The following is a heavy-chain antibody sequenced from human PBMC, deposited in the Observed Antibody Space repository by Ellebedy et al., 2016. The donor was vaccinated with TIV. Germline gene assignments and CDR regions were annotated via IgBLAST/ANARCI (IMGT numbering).Heavy chain of an antibody. CDR1: GYTFTSHI. V-gene: IGHV1-3*01. J-gene: IGHJ4*02. CDR3: ARDPEGPYYYGSGKFDY. CDR2: INAGNGDT. Sequence: ASVKVSXXASGYTFTSHIIHWVRQAPGQWLEWLGWINAGNGDTKYSQKFQGRVTITRGTSASTVYMEMSSLRSEDTAVFYCARDPEGPYYYGSGKFDYWGQGTLVTVSS. D-gene: IGHD3-10*01.